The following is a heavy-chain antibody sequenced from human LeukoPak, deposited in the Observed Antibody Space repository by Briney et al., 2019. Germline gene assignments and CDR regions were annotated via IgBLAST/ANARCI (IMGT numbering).Heavy chain of an antibody. Sequence: GGSLRLSCAASGFTFSSYWMSWVRQAPGKGLEWVANIKQDGSEKYYVDSVKGRFTISRDNAKNSLYLQMNSLRAEDTAVYYCARVVGYSSLNWFDPWGQGTLVTVSS. J-gene: IGHJ5*02. CDR3: ARVVGYSSLNWFDP. CDR1: GFTFSSYW. CDR2: IKQDGSEK. V-gene: IGHV3-7*01. D-gene: IGHD6-19*01.